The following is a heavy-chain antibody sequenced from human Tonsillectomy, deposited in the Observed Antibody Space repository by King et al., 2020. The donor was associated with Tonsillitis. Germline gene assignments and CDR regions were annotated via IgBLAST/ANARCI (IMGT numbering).Heavy chain of an antibody. Sequence: VQLVESGAEVKKPGASVKVSCTASGYTFTTYGISWVRQAPGQGLEWMGWISTYNGNTNYAQKFQGRVTMTTDTSTSTAYMELRSLRSDDTAVYYCARVSGDYQILAGFDYWGQGTLVTVSS. CDR1: GYTFTTYG. V-gene: IGHV1-18*04. CDR3: ARVSGDYQILAGFDY. J-gene: IGHJ4*02. CDR2: ISTYNGNT. D-gene: IGHD3-9*01.